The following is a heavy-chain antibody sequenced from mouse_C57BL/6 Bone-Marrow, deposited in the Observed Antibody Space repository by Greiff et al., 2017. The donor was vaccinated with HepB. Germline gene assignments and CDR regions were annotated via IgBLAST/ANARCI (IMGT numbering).Heavy chain of an antibody. D-gene: IGHD2-3*01. CDR2: ISSGGSYT. CDR3: ARRDGYPFAY. J-gene: IGHJ3*01. CDR1: GFTFSSYG. V-gene: IGHV5-6*01. Sequence: DVHLVESGGDLVKPGGSLKLSCAASGFTFSSYGMSWVRQTPDKRLEWVATISSGGSYTYYPDSVKGRFTISRDNAKNTLYLQMSSLKSEDTAMYYCARRDGYPFAYWGQGTLVTVSA.